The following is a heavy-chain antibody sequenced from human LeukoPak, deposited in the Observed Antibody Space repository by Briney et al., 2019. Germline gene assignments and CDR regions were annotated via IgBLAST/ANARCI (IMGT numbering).Heavy chain of an antibody. J-gene: IGHJ5*02. CDR2: ISYDGSNK. D-gene: IGHD2-15*01. CDR3: AREEGYCSGGSCLGWFDP. CDR1: GFTFSSYA. V-gene: IGHV3-30*04. Sequence: GSLRLSCAASGFTFSSYAMHWVRQAPGKGLEWVAVISYDGSNKYYADSVKGRFTISRDNSKNTLYLQMNSLRAEDTAVYYCAREEGYCSGGSCLGWFDPWGQGTLVTVSS.